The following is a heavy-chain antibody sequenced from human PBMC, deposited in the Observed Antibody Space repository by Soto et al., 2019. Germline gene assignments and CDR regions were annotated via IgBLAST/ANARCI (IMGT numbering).Heavy chain of an antibody. CDR1: GYTFTGYY. CDR3: SRAMVRGVPLDY. V-gene: IGHV1-2*04. J-gene: IGHJ4*02. CDR2: INPNSGGT. D-gene: IGHD3-10*01. Sequence: QVQLVQSGAEVKKPGASVKVSCKASGYTFTGYYMHWVRQAPGQGLEWMGWINPNSGGTNYAQKFQGWVTMTRDTSLSTAYIDLCRLRSDDTAVYYCSRAMVRGVPLDYWGQGTLVTVSS.